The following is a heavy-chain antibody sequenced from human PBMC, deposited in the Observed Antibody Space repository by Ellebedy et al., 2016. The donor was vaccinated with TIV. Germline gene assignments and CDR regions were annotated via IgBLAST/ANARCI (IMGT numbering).Heavy chain of an antibody. J-gene: IGHJ4*02. CDR2: VYFIGST. CDR3: AKWTVGYCSSASCYTGDY. Sequence: MPSETLSLTCTVSGGSITSGSYYWAWIRQPPGKGLEWVGNVYFIGSTNYNPSLKSRVTISVDTSKNQFSLKLNSVTAADTAVYYCAKWTVGYCSSASCYTGDYWGQGTLVTVSS. D-gene: IGHD2-2*02. CDR1: GGSITSGSYY. V-gene: IGHV4-39*07.